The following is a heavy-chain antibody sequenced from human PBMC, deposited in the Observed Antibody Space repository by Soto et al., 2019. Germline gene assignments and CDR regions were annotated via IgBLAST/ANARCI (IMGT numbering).Heavy chain of an antibody. CDR2: IYSGETT. J-gene: IGHJ4*02. CDR3: TRDGRGLGRLSLFEY. Sequence: EVQLVETGGVLIHPGGSLRLSCAASGFNVNSDYMNWVLQTPGKGLEWVASIYSGETTYYADSVRGRFTISSDKSKNTLYFQLSSLRLEDTAVYYCTRDGRGLGRLSLFEYWGQGVLVTVSS. V-gene: IGHV3-53*02. CDR1: GFNVNSDY. D-gene: IGHD2-21*02.